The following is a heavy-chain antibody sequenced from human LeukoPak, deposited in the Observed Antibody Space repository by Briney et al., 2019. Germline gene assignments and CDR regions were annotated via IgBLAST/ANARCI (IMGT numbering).Heavy chain of an antibody. CDR1: GGSIRSYY. CDR3: ARESYHSGSGNPDYFDY. J-gene: IGHJ4*02. Sequence: SETLSLTCTVSGGSIRSYYWSWIRQPPGMGLEWIGYIYYRGTTNYNPSLKSRVTISVDTSTNQFSLRLSSVTAADTAVYYCARESYHSGSGNPDYFDYWGQGTLVTVSS. CDR2: IYYRGTT. D-gene: IGHD3-10*01. V-gene: IGHV4-59*12.